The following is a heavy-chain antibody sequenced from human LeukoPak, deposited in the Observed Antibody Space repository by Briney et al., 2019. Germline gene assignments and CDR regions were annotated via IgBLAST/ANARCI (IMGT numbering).Heavy chain of an antibody. CDR3: AREAAAGVYFEY. J-gene: IGHJ4*02. D-gene: IGHD6-13*01. CDR2: INPDGGNT. Sequence: ASVKVSCKASGYTFTNSYIHWVRQAPGQVLEWMGLINPDGGNTNYAQNFQGRVTLTRDTSTTTAYMELRSLRSDDTAVYYCAREAAAGVYFEYWGQGTLVTVSS. CDR1: GYTFTNSY. V-gene: IGHV1-46*01.